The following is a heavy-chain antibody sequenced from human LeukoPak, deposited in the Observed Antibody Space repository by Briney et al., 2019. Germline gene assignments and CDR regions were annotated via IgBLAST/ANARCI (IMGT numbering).Heavy chain of an antibody. V-gene: IGHV3-30*03. CDR1: GFIFSDFG. J-gene: IGHJ4*02. CDR3: ARGRNVVATSGYFDY. D-gene: IGHD5-12*01. CDR2: ISYDGNNK. Sequence: GRSLRLSCAASGFIFSDFGMHWVRQAPGKGLEWVAVISYDGNNKYYTDSVKGRFTISRDNSKNTLYLQMNSLRAEDTAVYYCARGRNVVATSGYFDYWGQGTLVTVSS.